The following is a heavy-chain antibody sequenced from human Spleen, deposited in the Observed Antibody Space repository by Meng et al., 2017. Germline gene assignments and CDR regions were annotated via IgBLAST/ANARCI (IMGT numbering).Heavy chain of an antibody. CDR1: GGTFSNYA. D-gene: IGHD1-26*01. Sequence: QWPLGQSGAEMKKPGSSVKVACKASGGTFSNYALSWVRQAPGQGLEWMGGIIPFLGITNYAQKFQGRVTITADESTSTAYMEVSSLRSEDTAVYYCARGFSGSFRSNFDYWGQGTLVTVSS. CDR2: IIPFLGIT. V-gene: IGHV1-69*01. CDR3: ARGFSGSFRSNFDY. J-gene: IGHJ4*02.